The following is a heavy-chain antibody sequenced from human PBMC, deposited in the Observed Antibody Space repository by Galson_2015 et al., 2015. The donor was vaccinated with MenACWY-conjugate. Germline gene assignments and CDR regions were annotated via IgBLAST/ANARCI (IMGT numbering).Heavy chain of an antibody. CDR1: GYRFPNSW. CDR2: IYPSDSDT. V-gene: IGHV5-51*01. J-gene: IGHJ5*02. Sequence: QSGAAVKKPGESLTISCKASGYRFPNSWIAWVRQMPGKGLEWMGIIYPSDSDTRYSPSFQGQVTISADKSIDTAYLQWSSLKASDTAMYYCARQGSSSSWFDPWGQGTLVTVSS. D-gene: IGHD6-6*01. CDR3: ARQGSSSSWFDP.